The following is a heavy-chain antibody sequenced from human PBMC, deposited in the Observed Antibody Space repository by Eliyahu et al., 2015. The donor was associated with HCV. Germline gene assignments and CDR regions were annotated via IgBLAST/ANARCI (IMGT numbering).Heavy chain of an antibody. CDR2: ISGDGGDT. CDR3: AKDSRVAVAGTSIF. D-gene: IGHD6-19*01. CDR1: GFTFHNYA. V-gene: IGHV3-23*01. J-gene: IGHJ4*02. Sequence: EVQLLESGGGLVQPGGSLRLSCTASGFTFHNYAMXWVRQAPGKGGEWGSAISGDGGDTFHADSVRGRFTVSRDNSKNTLYLHMNSLRAEDSAIYYCAKDSRVAVAGTSIFWGQGTLVTVSS.